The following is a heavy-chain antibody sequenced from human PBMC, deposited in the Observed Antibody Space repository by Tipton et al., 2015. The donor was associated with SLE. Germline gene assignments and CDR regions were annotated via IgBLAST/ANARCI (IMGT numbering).Heavy chain of an antibody. CDR3: ARYLGGCYFDL. CDR1: GFTFSSYE. V-gene: IGHV3-48*03. CDR2: ISSSGSTI. Sequence: GSLRLSCAASGFTFSSYEMNWVRQAPGKGLEWVSYISSSGSTIYYADSVKGRFTISRDNAKNSLYLQMNSLRAEDTAVYYCARYLGGCYFDLWGRGTLVTVSS. D-gene: IGHD3-16*01. J-gene: IGHJ2*01.